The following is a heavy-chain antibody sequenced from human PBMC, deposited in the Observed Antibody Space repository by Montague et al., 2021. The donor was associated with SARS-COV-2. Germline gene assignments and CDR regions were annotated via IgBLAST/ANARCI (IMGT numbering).Heavy chain of an antibody. CDR1: GGSFSGYY. CDR2: INHSGST. D-gene: IGHD2-2*01. J-gene: IGHJ6*03. CDR3: ARARQDVVVPALGIGAYYYYYYMDV. Sequence: SETLSLTCAVYGGSFSGYYWSWIRQPPGKGLEWIGEINHSGSTNXXPSLKSRVTISVDTSKNQFSLKLSSVTAADTAVHYCARARQDVVVPALGIGAYYYYYYMDVWGKGTTVTVSS. V-gene: IGHV4-34*01.